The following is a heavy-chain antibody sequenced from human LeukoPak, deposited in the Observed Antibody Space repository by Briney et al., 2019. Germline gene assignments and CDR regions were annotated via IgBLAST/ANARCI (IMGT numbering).Heavy chain of an antibody. CDR1: GGSISSYY. Sequence: KTSETLSLTCTVSGGSISSYYWSWIRQPAGKGLEWIGRIYTSGSTNYNPSLKSRVTISVDTSKNQFSLKLSSVTAADTAVYYCARVYYDFWSGSQNWFDPWGQGTLATVSS. D-gene: IGHD3-3*01. CDR3: ARVYYDFWSGSQNWFDP. V-gene: IGHV4-4*07. CDR2: IYTSGST. J-gene: IGHJ5*02.